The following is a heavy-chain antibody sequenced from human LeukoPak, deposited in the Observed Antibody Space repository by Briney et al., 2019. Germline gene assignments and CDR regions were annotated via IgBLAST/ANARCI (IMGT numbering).Heavy chain of an antibody. CDR3: ARGSGGDFY. CDR1: GFTFSSYA. Sequence: PGRSLRLSCAASGFTFSSYAMHWVRQAPGKGLEWVAVISYDGSNKYYADSVKGRFTISRDNSKNTLYLQMNSLRAEDTAVYYCARGSGGDFYWGQGTLVTVSS. V-gene: IGHV3-30*04. CDR2: ISYDGSNK. J-gene: IGHJ4*02. D-gene: IGHD3-16*01.